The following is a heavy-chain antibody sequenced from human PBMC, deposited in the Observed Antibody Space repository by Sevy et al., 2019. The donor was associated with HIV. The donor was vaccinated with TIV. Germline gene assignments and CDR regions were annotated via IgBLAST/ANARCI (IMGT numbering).Heavy chain of an antibody. V-gene: IGHV3-33*01. D-gene: IGHD6-13*01. CDR2: IWWDGSEK. CDR3: VRDPQINDIAESGIIH. J-gene: IGHJ4*02. CDR1: GFTFRKYG. Sequence: GGSLRLSCAASGFTFRKYGMHWVRQAPGKGLEWVAVIWWDGSEKYYADSVKGRFTISRDNSEDTMYLQMRSLRADDTAVYYCVRDPQINDIAESGIIHWGQGTLVTVPS.